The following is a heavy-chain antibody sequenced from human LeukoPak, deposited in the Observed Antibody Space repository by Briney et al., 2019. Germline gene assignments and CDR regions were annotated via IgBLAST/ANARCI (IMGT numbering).Heavy chain of an antibody. D-gene: IGHD3-10*02. CDR1: GFTFSNYG. CDR2: VSSDGSID. J-gene: IGHJ6*04. V-gene: IGHV3-30*18. Sequence: PGGSLRLSCAASGFTFSNYGMHWVRQAPGKGLEWVAVVSSDGSIDYYADSLRGRFTISRDNAKNLLYLQMNSLRAEDTTVYYCAELGITMIGGVWGKGTTVTISS. CDR3: AELGITMIGGV.